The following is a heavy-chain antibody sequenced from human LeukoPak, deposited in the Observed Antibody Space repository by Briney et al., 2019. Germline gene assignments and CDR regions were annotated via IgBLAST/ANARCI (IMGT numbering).Heavy chain of an antibody. J-gene: IGHJ4*02. Sequence: GGSLRLSCAASGFTFSSYAMHWVRQAPGKGLEWVAVISYDGSNKYYADSVKGRFTISRDNSKNTLYLQMNSLRAEDTAVYYCARTFGYWGPGTLGTVSS. CDR1: GFTFSSYA. CDR3: ARTFGY. V-gene: IGHV3-30-3*01. CDR2: ISYDGSNK.